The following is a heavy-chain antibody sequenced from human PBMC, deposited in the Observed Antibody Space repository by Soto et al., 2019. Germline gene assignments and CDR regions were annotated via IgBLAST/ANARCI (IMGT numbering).Heavy chain of an antibody. CDR1: GGTFSSYT. CDR2: IIPNLGIA. J-gene: IGHJ6*02. Sequence: QVQLVHSGAAVKKPGSSVKVSCKASGGTFSSYTISWVRQAPGQGLEWMGRIIPNLGIANYAQKFQGRVTITADKPTSTAYMELSSLRSEDTAVYYCARVVVVAATSVYYYGMHVWGQGTTVTFSS. CDR3: ARVVVVAATSVYYYGMHV. V-gene: IGHV1-69*02. D-gene: IGHD2-15*01.